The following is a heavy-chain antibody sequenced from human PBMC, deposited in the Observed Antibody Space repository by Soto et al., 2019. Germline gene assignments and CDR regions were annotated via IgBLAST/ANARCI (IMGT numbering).Heavy chain of an antibody. V-gene: IGHV3-30*18. J-gene: IGHJ5*02. CDR1: GFTFSSYG. Sequence: QVQLVESGGGVVQPGRSLRLSCAASGFTFSSYGMHWVRQAPGKGLEWVAVISYDGSNKYYADSVKGRFTISRDNSKNPLELEMNSMRPEDTAVYYCAKDCGCCSGGCCYSSGWFDPRGPGTLVPVSS. CDR2: ISYDGSNK. D-gene: IGHD2-15*01. CDR3: AKDCGCCSGGCCYSSGWFDP.